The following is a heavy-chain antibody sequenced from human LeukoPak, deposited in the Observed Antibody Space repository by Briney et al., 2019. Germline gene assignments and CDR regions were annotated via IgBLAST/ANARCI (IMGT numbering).Heavy chain of an antibody. D-gene: IGHD6-13*01. CDR1: GFTFSDYY. CDR2: ISSSSSYT. CDR3: ARVGIAAADYGMDV. J-gene: IGHJ6*04. V-gene: IGHV3-11*06. Sequence: SGGSLRLSCAASGFTFSDYYMSWIRQAPGKGLEWVSYISSSSSYTNYADSVKGRFTISRDNAKNSPYLQMNSLRAEDTAVYYCARVGIAAADYGMDVWGKGTTVTVSS.